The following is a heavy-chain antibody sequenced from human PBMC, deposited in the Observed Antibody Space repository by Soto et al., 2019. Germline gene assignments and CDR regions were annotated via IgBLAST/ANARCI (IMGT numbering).Heavy chain of an antibody. CDR1: GFTFSSYW. Sequence: GGSLRLSCAASGFTFSSYWMHWVRQAPEKGLVWVSRINSDGSSTSYADSVKGRFTISRDNAKNTLYLQMNSLRAEDTAVYFCAKNPGYYYDSTGYHFDYWGQGTLVTVSS. CDR3: AKNPGYYYDSTGYHFDY. V-gene: IGHV3-74*01. CDR2: INSDGSST. D-gene: IGHD3-22*01. J-gene: IGHJ4*02.